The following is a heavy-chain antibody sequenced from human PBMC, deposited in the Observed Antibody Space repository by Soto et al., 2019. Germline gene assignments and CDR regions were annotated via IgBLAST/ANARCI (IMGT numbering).Heavy chain of an antibody. J-gene: IGHJ5*02. V-gene: IGHV4-34*01. CDR1: GGSFSCYY. CDR3: ARGLGYSGYDRGWFDP. D-gene: IGHD5-12*01. Sequence: SETLSLTCAVYGGSFSCYYWSWIRQPPGKGLEWIGEINHSGSTNYNPSLKSRVTISVDTSKNQFSLKLSSVTAADTAVYYCARGLGYSGYDRGWFDPWGQGTLVTVS. CDR2: INHSGST.